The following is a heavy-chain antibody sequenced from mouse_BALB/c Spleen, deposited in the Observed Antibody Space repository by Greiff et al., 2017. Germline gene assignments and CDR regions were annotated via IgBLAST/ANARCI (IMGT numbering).Heavy chain of an antibody. V-gene: IGHV2-9-2*01. CDR1: GFSLTSYD. J-gene: IGHJ3*01. Sequence: VKLVESGPGLVAPSQSLSITCTVSGFSLTSYDISWIRQPPGKGLEWLGVIWTGGGTNYNSAFMSRLSISKDNSKSQVFLKMNSLQTDDTAIYYCVRDSGNYGAWFAYWGQGTLVTVSA. D-gene: IGHD2-1*01. CDR3: VRDSGNYGAWFAY. CDR2: IWTGGGT.